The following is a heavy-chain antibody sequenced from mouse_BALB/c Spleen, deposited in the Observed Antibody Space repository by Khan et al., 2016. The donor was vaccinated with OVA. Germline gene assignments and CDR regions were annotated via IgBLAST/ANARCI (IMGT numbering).Heavy chain of an antibody. V-gene: IGHV1S132*01. CDR2: IFPGTGTT. CDR1: GYTFTNYW. J-gene: IGHJ3*01. Sequence: QVQLQQSEAELVKPGASVKLSCKTSGYTFTNYWIQWIKQRPGQGLEWIGEIFPGTGTTYYHENFKGKAKLTIDTSSTTAYMQLISLTSQDSAVDVCARGYFGNYEFAYWGQGTLVTVSA. CDR3: ARGYFGNYEFAY. D-gene: IGHD2-1*01.